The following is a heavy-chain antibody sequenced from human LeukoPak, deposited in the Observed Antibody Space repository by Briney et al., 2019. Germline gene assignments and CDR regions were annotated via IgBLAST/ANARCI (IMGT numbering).Heavy chain of an antibody. CDR1: GGTFSSYA. CDR2: IIPILGIA. J-gene: IGHJ6*02. CDR3: ASYLRSVVVAATDYYGMDV. D-gene: IGHD2-15*01. Sequence: GSSVKVSCKASGGTFSSYAISWVRQAPGQGLEWMGRIIPILGIANYAQKFQGRVTITADKSTSTAYMELSGLRSEDTAVYYCASYLRSVVVAATDYYGMDVWGQGTTVTVSS. V-gene: IGHV1-69*04.